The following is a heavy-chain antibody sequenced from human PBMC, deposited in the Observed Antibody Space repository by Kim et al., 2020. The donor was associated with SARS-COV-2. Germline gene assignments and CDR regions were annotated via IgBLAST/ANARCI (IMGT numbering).Heavy chain of an antibody. V-gene: IGHV3-23*01. D-gene: IGHD3-10*01. J-gene: IGHJ3*02. CDR1: GFTFSSYA. CDR2: ISGSGGST. CDR3: AKTPLLWFSHDAFDI. Sequence: GGSLRLSCAASGFTFSSYAMSWVRQAPGKGLEWVSAISGSGGSTYYADSVKGRFTISRDNSKNTLYLLMNSLRAEDTAVYYCAKTPLLWFSHDAFDIWGQGTMVTVSS.